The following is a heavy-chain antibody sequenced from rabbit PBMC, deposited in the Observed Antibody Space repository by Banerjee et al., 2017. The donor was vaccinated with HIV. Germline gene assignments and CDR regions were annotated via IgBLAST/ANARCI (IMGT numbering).Heavy chain of an antibody. J-gene: IGHJ4*01. CDR3: TRDGGYNYDDYRYFTL. D-gene: IGHD2-1*01. CDR2: IYPDHNSI. Sequence: QEQPVESGGGLVQPGGSLKLSCKASGIDFSSYYYMCWVRQAPGKGLELIACIYPDHNSIDYATWVNGRFTISLDNAQNTVFLQMTSLTAADTATYFCTRDGGYNYDDYRYFTLWGQGTLVTVS. V-gene: IGHV1S43*01. CDR1: GIDFSSYYY.